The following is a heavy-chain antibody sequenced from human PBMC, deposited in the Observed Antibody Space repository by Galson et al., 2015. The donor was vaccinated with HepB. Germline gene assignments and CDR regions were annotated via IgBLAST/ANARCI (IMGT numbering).Heavy chain of an antibody. CDR3: ARGAGTTVSCDY. Sequence: SLRLSRAASGFTFSSYSMNWVRQAPGKGLEWVSSISSSSSYIYYADSVKGRFTISRDNAKNSLYLQMNSLRAEDTAVYYCARGAGTTVSCDYWGQGTLVTVSS. CDR2: ISSSSSYI. CDR1: GFTFSSYS. J-gene: IGHJ4*02. D-gene: IGHD4-11*01. V-gene: IGHV3-21*01.